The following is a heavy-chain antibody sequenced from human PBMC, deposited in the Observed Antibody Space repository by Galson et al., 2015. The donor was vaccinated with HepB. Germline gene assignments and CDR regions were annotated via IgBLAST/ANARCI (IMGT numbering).Heavy chain of an antibody. J-gene: IGHJ4*02. D-gene: IGHD3-22*01. CDR1: GGTFSSHT. CDR3: ARQYDTSGYYAY. Sequence: SVKVSCKASGGTFSSHTISWVRQAPGRGLEWMGGIIPIFGSGNYAQKFQGRVTITADNSKSTTYMELSSLRSEDTAVYYCARQYDTSGYYAYWGQGTLVTVSS. V-gene: IGHV1-69*06. CDR2: IIPIFGSG.